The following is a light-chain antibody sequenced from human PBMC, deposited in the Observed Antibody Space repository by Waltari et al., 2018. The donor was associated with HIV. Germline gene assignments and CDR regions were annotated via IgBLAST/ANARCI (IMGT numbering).Light chain of an antibody. J-gene: IGKJ2*01. V-gene: IGKV1-39*01. CDR2: AAS. Sequence: DFQLTHPLSSLPAAVCDSLNITCRASQNIYSFLNWYQHKPGKVPKALIYAASTLENGVPSRFRGTGFSTDFTLTINNVQPEDFATYFCQQGHTTPRTFGQGTNVEIK. CDR3: QQGHTTPRT. CDR1: QNIYSF.